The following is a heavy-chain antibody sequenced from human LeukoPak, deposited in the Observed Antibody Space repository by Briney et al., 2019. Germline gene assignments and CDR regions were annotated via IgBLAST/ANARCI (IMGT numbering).Heavy chain of an antibody. V-gene: IGHV4-61*01. D-gene: IGHD6-19*01. CDR3: ARSEWLVLPGAFDI. Sequence: PSETLSLTCTVSGGSISSSSYYWSWIRQPPGKGLEWIGYIYYSGSTNYNPSLKSRVTISVDTSKNQFSLKLSSVTAADTAVYYCARSEWLVLPGAFDIWGQGTMVTVSS. CDR1: GGSISSSSYY. CDR2: IYYSGST. J-gene: IGHJ3*02.